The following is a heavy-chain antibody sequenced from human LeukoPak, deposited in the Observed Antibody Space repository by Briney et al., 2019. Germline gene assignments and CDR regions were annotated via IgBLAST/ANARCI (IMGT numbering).Heavy chain of an antibody. V-gene: IGHV3-74*01. CDR2: INSDGSST. CDR1: GFTFSSYW. Sequence: GGSLRLSCAASGFTFSSYWMHWVRQAPGKGLVWVSRINSDGSSTSYADSVKGRFTISRDNAKNTLYLQMNSLKTEDTAVYYCTTDFALVGFDPWGQGTLVTVSS. D-gene: IGHD2-8*02. CDR3: TTDFALVGFDP. J-gene: IGHJ5*02.